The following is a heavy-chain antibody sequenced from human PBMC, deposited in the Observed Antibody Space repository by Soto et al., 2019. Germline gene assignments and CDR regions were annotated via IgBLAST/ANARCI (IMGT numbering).Heavy chain of an antibody. D-gene: IGHD1-1*01. CDR2: MWYDGSKE. V-gene: IGHV3-33*01. Sequence: GGSLRLSCVASGFTLSTYVMHWVLQAPGKGLEWVAVMWYDGSKEYYADSVKGRFTISRDSSKNTLYLQLNSLRAEDTAVYYCARDFNFAPDFWGQGTLVTVSS. J-gene: IGHJ4*02. CDR1: GFTLSTYV. CDR3: ARDFNFAPDF.